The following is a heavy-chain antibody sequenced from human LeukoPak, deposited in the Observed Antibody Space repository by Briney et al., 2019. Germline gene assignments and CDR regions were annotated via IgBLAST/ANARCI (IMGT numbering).Heavy chain of an antibody. CDR3: ARGRGGSYLYYFDY. CDR1: GFTFGDHI. CDR2: ISSSSSYI. V-gene: IGHV3-21*01. Sequence: PGGSLRLSCAASGFTFGDHIMNWVRQAPGKGLEWVSSISSSSSYIYYADSVKGRFTISRDNAKNSLYLQMNSLRAEDTAVYYCARGRGGSYLYYFDYWGQGTLVTVSS. D-gene: IGHD1-26*01. J-gene: IGHJ4*02.